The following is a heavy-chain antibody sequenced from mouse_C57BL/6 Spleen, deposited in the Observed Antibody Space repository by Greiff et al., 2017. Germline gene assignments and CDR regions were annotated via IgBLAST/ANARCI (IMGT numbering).Heavy chain of an antibody. J-gene: IGHJ2*01. V-gene: IGHV14-2*01. Sequence: EVQRVESGAELVKPGASVKLSCTASGFNIKDYYMHWVKQRTEQGLEWIGRIDPEDGETKYAPKVQGKATITADTSSNTAYLQLSSLTSEDTAVYYCASGHGNYDFDYWGQGTTLTVSS. CDR3: ASGHGNYDFDY. D-gene: IGHD2-1*01. CDR1: GFNIKDYY. CDR2: IDPEDGET.